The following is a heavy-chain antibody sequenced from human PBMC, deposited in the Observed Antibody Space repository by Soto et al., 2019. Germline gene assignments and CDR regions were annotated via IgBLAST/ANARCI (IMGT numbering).Heavy chain of an antibody. J-gene: IGHJ4*02. CDR2: ITGDGGTT. Sequence: GGSLRLSCAASGFPFSSYWMHWVRQVPGKGLVWASRITGDGGTTKSADSVEGRFTISRDNAKNTLFLQMNSLRAEDTAVYYCARALPYSSGPLDYWGQGTLVTVSS. CDR3: ARALPYSSGPLDY. D-gene: IGHD6-19*01. V-gene: IGHV3-74*03. CDR1: GFPFSSYW.